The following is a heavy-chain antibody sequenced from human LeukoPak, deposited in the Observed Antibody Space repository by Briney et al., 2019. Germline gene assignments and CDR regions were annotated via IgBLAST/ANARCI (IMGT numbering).Heavy chain of an antibody. Sequence: PGGSLRLSCAASGFTFSSYSMNWVRQAPGKGLEWVSSISSSSSYIYYADSVKGRFTISRDDARNSLYLQMNSLRAEDTAVYFCARDYGGEVVVPANWFDPWGQGTLVTVSS. D-gene: IGHD2-2*01. V-gene: IGHV3-21*01. J-gene: IGHJ5*02. CDR3: ARDYGGEVVVPANWFDP. CDR1: GFTFSSYS. CDR2: ISSSSSYI.